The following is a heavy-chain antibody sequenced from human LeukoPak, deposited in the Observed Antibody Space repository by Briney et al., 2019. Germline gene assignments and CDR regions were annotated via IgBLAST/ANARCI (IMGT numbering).Heavy chain of an antibody. J-gene: IGHJ4*02. CDR3: ATKVAGTSHFSY. V-gene: IGHV3-48*03. CDR1: GFTFDNYE. Sequence: GRSLRLSCAASGFTFDNYEMNWVRQAPGKGLEGVSYISGRGDSIFYADSVKGRFTISRDNAKNSLYLQMHSLSAEDTAVYYCATKVAGTSHFSYWGQGTRVTVSS. CDR2: ISGRGDSI. D-gene: IGHD6-19*01.